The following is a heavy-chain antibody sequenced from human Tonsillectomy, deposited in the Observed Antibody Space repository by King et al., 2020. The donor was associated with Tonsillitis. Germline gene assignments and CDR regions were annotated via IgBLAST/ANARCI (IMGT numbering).Heavy chain of an antibody. CDR2: IYYSGTT. D-gene: IGHD3-10*01. CDR3: AGGGFRYFDY. Sequence: QLQESGPGLVKPSQTLSLTCTVSGGSISSGGYYWSWIRQHPGKGLEWIGFIYYSGTTYYNPSLKSRVTISVDTSKNQFSLKLNSVTAADTAVYYCAGGGFRYFDYWSQGTLVTGSS. CDR1: GGSISSGGYY. V-gene: IGHV4-31*03. J-gene: IGHJ4*02.